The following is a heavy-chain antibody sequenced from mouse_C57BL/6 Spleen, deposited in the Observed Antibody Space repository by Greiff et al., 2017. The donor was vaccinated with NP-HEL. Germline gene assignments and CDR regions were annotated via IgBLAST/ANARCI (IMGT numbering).Heavy chain of an antibody. Sequence: QVQLQQPGAELVRPGSSVKLSCKASGYTFTSYWMDWVKQRPGQGLEWIGNIYPSDSETHYNQKFKDKATLTVDKSSSTAYMQLSSLTSEDSAVYYCARSYDGYPYYYAMDYWGQGTSVTVSS. J-gene: IGHJ4*01. CDR1: GYTFTSYW. D-gene: IGHD2-3*01. CDR2: IYPSDSET. CDR3: ARSYDGYPYYYAMDY. V-gene: IGHV1-61*01.